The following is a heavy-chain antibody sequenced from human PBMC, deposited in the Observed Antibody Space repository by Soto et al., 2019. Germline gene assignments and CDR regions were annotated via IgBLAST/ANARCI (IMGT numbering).Heavy chain of an antibody. CDR3: ARLGVYYYDSSGYYYPFDC. J-gene: IGHJ4*02. CDR2: IYYSGST. V-gene: IGHV4-31*02. Sequence: PSETLSLTCTVSGGSISSGGYYWSWIRQHPGKGLEWIGYIYYSGSTYYNPSLKSRVTISVDTSKNQFSLKLSSVTAADTAVYYCARLGVYYYDSSGYYYPFDCWGQGTLVTVSS. CDR1: GGSISSGGYY. D-gene: IGHD3-22*01.